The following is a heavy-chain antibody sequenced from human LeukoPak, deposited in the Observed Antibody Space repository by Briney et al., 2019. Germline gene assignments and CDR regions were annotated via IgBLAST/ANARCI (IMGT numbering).Heavy chain of an antibody. V-gene: IGHV4-59*08. CDR1: GVSISSYY. CDR2: IYYSGST. Sequence: SETLSLTCTVSGVSISSYYWSWIRQPPGKGLEWIGYIYYSGSTNYNPSLKSRVTISVDTSKNQFSLKLSSVPAADTAVYYCARRSGARYYYYGMDVWGHGTTVTVSS. J-gene: IGHJ6*02. D-gene: IGHD3-10*01. CDR3: ARRSGARYYYYGMDV.